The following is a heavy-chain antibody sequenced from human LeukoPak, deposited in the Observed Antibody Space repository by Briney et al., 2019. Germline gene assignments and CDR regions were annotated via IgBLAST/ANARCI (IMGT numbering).Heavy chain of an antibody. Sequence: PGGSLRLSCAASGFTFSSYSMNWVRQAPGKGLEWVSSISSSSSYIYYADSVKGRFTISRDNAKNSLYLAMNSLRAEDTAVYYCERDDGDIAARPFDYWGQGTLVTVSS. CDR2: ISSSSSYI. J-gene: IGHJ4*02. D-gene: IGHD6-6*01. CDR1: GFTFSSYS. CDR3: ERDDGDIAARPFDY. V-gene: IGHV3-21*01.